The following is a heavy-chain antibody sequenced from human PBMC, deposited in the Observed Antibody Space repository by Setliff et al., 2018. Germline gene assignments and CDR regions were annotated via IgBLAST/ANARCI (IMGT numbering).Heavy chain of an antibody. J-gene: IGHJ4*02. CDR3: ARGGTYRYFDY. Sequence: SETLSLTCGFSGGGGSLSGYYWSWIRQPPGKGLEWIGEISPVGSTNCNPSLRSRVTMSVDTSKNQFSLKLSSVTAADTAVYYCARGGTYRYFDYWGQGTLVTVSS. CDR1: GGGGSLSGYY. CDR2: ISPVGST. V-gene: IGHV4-34*01.